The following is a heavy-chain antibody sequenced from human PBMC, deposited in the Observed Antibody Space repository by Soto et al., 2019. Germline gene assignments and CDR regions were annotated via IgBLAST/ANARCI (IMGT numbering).Heavy chain of an antibody. CDR3: ASERRRENYFDS. CDR1: AHSISIGDFY. V-gene: IGHV4-31*03. J-gene: IGHJ4*02. Sequence: SETLSLTCTVSAHSISIGDFYWSWIRQHPGKGLEWIGDIYYSGTTYYNPSLKSRVAISVDTSKNQFSLRLNSVTAADTAVYYCASERRRENYFDSWGPGILVTVSS. CDR2: IYYSGTT.